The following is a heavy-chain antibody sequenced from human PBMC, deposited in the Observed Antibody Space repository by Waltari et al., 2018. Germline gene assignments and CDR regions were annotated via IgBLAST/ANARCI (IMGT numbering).Heavy chain of an antibody. D-gene: IGHD3-10*01. Sequence: QVQLQQWGAGLLKPSETLSLTCAVYGGSFSGYYWSWIRQPPWKGLEWIGEINHSGSTNYHPSRKSRVTISVDRSKNQFSLKLISVTAADTAVYYCARGLVRGVRSPFDNWGQGTLVTVSS. CDR3: ARGLVRGVRSPFDN. J-gene: IGHJ4*02. V-gene: IGHV4-34*01. CDR2: INHSGST. CDR1: GGSFSGYY.